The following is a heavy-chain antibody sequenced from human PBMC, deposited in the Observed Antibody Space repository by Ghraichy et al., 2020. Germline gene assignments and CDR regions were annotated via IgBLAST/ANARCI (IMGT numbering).Heavy chain of an antibody. D-gene: IGHD1-7*01. CDR3: ARHYRGISGITFYYHYYMGV. CDR1: GDSISSSSHY. J-gene: IGHJ6*03. V-gene: IGHV4-39*01. Sequence: SQTLSLTCTVSGDSISSSSHYWGWIRQPPGKGLEWIGSMYNSGSTYYNPSLKSRVTISVDTSKNQFSLNVSSVTATDTAVYYCARHYRGISGITFYYHYYMGVWGTGTTVTVSS. CDR2: MYNSGST.